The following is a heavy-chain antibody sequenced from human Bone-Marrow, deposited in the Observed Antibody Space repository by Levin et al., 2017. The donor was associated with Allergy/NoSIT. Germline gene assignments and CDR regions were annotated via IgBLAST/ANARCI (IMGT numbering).Heavy chain of an antibody. CDR1: GYTFTSYD. D-gene: IGHD2-15*01. J-gene: IGHJ4*02. CDR2: MNPNSGNT. V-gene: IGHV1-8*01. Sequence: GESLKISCKASGYTFTSYDINWVRQATGQGPEWMGWMNPNSGNTGYAQKFQGRVTMTRNTSISTAYMELSSLRSEDTAVYYCARGLYCSDDRCGDYWGQGTPVTVSS. CDR3: ARGLYCSDDRCGDY.